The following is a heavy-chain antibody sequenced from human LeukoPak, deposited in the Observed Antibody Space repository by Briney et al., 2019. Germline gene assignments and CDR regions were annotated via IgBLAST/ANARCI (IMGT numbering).Heavy chain of an antibody. J-gene: IGHJ4*02. CDR2: ISYDGSNE. CDR3: AKELGTTTFLDY. Sequence: PGRSLRLSCATSGFTFSSYGMHWVRQAPGKGLERVAVISYDGSNEYYGDSVKGRFTISRDNSKNTLYLQMNSLRGEDTAVYHCAKELGTTTFLDYWGQGTLVTVSS. V-gene: IGHV3-30*18. D-gene: IGHD2/OR15-2a*01. CDR1: GFTFSSYG.